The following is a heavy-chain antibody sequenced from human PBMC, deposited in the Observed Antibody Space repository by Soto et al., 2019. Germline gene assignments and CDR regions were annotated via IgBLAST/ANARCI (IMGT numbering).Heavy chain of an antibody. CDR3: ARALGSWGAYYFDY. J-gene: IGHJ4*02. D-gene: IGHD3-16*01. CDR1: GFSLNNYGTG. V-gene: IGHV2-5*02. Sequence: QITLKESSPTLVKPTQTLTLTCTVSGFSLNNYGTGVGWIRQPPGKALEWLALLYWDDDKRYSPSLKSRLTTTKDTAKNQVVLTMTNMDPVDTVTYDCARALGSWGAYYFDYWGQGTLVTVSS. CDR2: LYWDDDK.